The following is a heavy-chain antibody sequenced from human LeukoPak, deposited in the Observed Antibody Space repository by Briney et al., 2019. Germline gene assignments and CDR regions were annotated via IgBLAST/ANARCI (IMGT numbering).Heavy chain of an antibody. CDR1: GFTFSSYS. CDR3: AREFRQAGVLSDY. Sequence: GSLRHSCAASGFTFSSYSMNWVRQAPGKGLEWVSSISSSSSYIYYADSVKGRFTISRDNAKNSLYLQMNSLRAEDTAVYYCAREFRQAGVLSDYWGQGTLVTVSS. J-gene: IGHJ4*02. V-gene: IGHV3-21*01. D-gene: IGHD2-21*01. CDR2: ISSSSSYI.